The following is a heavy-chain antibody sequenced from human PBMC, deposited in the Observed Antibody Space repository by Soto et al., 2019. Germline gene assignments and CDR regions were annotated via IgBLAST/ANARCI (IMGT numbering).Heavy chain of an antibody. CDR3: ARHEYSSSHPLGY. CDR1: GGSMSSSSYY. D-gene: IGHD6-13*01. J-gene: IGHJ4*02. V-gene: IGHV4-39*01. CDR2: IYYSGST. Sequence: PSXTLSLTCTVSGGSMSSSSYYWCWIRQPPGKGLEWIGSIYYSGSTYYNPSLKSRVTISVDTSKNQFSLKLSSVTAADTAVYYCARHEYSSSHPLGYWGQGTLVTVSS.